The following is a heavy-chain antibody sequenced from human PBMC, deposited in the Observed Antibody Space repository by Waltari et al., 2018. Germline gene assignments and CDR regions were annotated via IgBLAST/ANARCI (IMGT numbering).Heavy chain of an antibody. CDR3: ARGVGMDV. CDR1: GFTFRSKH. Sequence: EVQLVESGGGLVKPGGSLRLACAASGFTFRSKHMNWVRQAPGKGLGWVSSISSSSSYIYYADSAKGRFTISRDNAKNSLYLQMNSLRAEDTAVYYCARGVGMDVWGQGTTVTVSS. D-gene: IGHD3-16*01. V-gene: IGHV3-21*01. J-gene: IGHJ6*02. CDR2: ISSSSSYI.